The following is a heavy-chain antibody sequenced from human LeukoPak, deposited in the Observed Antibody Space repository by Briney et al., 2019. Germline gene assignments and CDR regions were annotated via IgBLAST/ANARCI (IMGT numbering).Heavy chain of an antibody. Sequence: ASVKVSCKASGFTFTSSAMQWVRQARGQRLEWIGSIVVGSGNTNYAQKFQERVTITRNTSISTAYMELSSLRSEDTAVYYCATKVGYRRGRSSGYMDVWGKGTTVTVSS. V-gene: IGHV1-58*02. CDR3: ATKVGYRRGRSSGYMDV. J-gene: IGHJ6*03. D-gene: IGHD6-13*01. CDR1: GFTFTSSA. CDR2: IVVGSGNT.